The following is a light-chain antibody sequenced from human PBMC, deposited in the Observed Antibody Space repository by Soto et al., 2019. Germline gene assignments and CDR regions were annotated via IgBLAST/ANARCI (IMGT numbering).Light chain of an antibody. J-gene: IGLJ1*01. CDR1: SSNIGAGYD. Sequence: QSVLTQPPSVSGAPGRRVSISCTGGSSNIGAGYDVHWYQQLPGAAPKLLIYANSNRPSGVPDRFSGSKSGTSASLAITGLQAEDEADYYCSSFKGTNSFVFGTGTKVTVL. CDR3: SSFKGTNSFV. CDR2: ANS. V-gene: IGLV1-40*01.